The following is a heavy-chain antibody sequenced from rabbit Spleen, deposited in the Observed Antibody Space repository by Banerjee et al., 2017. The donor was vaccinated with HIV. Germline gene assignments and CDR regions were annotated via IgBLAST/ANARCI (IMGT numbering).Heavy chain of an antibody. CDR3: ARDLTSVIGWNFNL. Sequence: LVESGGDLVQPGASLTLTCTASGVSFSSSSYMCWVRQAPGKGLEWIACINTATGKGVYATWAKGRFTISRTSSTTVTLQMTSLTAADTATYFCARDLTSVIGWNFNLWGPGTLVTVS. CDR2: INTATGKG. D-gene: IGHD1-1*01. J-gene: IGHJ4*01. CDR1: GVSFSSSSY. V-gene: IGHV1S40*01.